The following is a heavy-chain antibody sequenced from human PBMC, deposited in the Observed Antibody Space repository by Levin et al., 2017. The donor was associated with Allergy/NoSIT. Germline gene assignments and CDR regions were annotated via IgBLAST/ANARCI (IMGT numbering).Heavy chain of an antibody. Sequence: SCAASGFTFSSYAMHWVRQAPGKGLEWVAVISYDGSNKYYADSVKGRFTISRDNSKNTLYLQMNSLRAEDTAVYYCARDYYGSGSYYNPYYYYYYGMDVWGQGTTVTVSS. CDR2: ISYDGSNK. D-gene: IGHD3-10*01. V-gene: IGHV3-30*04. CDR3: ARDYYGSGSYYNPYYYYYYGMDV. J-gene: IGHJ6*02. CDR1: GFTFSSYA.